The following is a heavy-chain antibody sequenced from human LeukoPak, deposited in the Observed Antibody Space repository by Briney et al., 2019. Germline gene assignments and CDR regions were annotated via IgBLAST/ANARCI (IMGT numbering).Heavy chain of an antibody. CDR2: INHSGST. D-gene: IGHD6-6*01. CDR3: ARAVRTGYSSSGGKYNWFDP. V-gene: IGHV4-34*01. J-gene: IGHJ5*02. Sequence: SETLSLTCAVYGGSSSGYYWSWIRQPPGKGLEWIGEINHSGSTNYNPSLKSRVTISVDTSKNQFSLKLSSVTAADTAVYYCARAVRTGYSSSGGKYNWFDPWGQGTLVTVSS. CDR1: GGSSSGYY.